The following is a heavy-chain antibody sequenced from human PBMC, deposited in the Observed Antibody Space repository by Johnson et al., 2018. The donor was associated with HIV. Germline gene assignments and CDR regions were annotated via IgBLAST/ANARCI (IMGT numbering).Heavy chain of an antibody. D-gene: IGHD6-6*01. CDR1: GFTFSSHA. CDR2: ISYDGKNK. V-gene: IGHV3-30*04. CDR3: TRRDSSELGDAFDI. Sequence: QVQLVESGGGVVQPGRSLRLSCAASGFTFSSHAMHWVRQAPGKGLEWVAVISYDGKNKDYVDPVTGRFTISRDNSKNTLYLQMNSLRAEDTAVYFCTRRDSSELGDAFDIWGQGTMVTVSS. J-gene: IGHJ3*02.